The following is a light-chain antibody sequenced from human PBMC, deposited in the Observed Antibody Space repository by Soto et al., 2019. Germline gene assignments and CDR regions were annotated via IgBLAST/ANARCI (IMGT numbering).Light chain of an antibody. CDR2: GAS. V-gene: IGKV3-20*01. CDR3: QQYASSPLT. Sequence: EIVLTQSPGTLSLSSGERATLSCRASQSVRSNYLAWYQQKPGQAPRLLIYGASIRATGIPDRFGGSGSGTDFTLAMSRLAPEDFAVYYCQQYASSPLTFGGGTKVAIK. CDR1: QSVRSNY. J-gene: IGKJ4*02.